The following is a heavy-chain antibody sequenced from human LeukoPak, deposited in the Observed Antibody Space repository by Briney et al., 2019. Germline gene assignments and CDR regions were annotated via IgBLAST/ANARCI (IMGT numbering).Heavy chain of an antibody. CDR1: GGSISSYY. J-gene: IGHJ4*02. V-gene: IGHV4-59*01. Sequence: PSETLSLTCTVSGGSISSYYWSWIRQPPGKGLEWIGYIYYSGSTNYNPSLKSRVTISVDTSKNQFSLKLGSVTAADTAVYYCASQRGLIAAAGYYYFDYWGQGTLVTVSS. CDR3: ASQRGLIAAAGYYYFDY. CDR2: IYYSGST. D-gene: IGHD6-13*01.